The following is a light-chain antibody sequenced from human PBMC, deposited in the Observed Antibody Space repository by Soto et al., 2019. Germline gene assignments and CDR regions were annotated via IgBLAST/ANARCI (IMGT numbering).Light chain of an antibody. CDR1: SSDVGGYNF. V-gene: IGLV2-11*01. J-gene: IGLJ3*02. CDR2: DVS. CDR3: CSYAGSYTLWV. Sequence: QSALTQPRSVSGSPGQSVAISCTGTSSDVGGYNFVSWYQQHPGKAPKLIIYDVSKRPSGVPDRFSGSKSGNTASLTLSGLQAVDEADYYCCSYAGSYTLWVFGGGTKVTVL.